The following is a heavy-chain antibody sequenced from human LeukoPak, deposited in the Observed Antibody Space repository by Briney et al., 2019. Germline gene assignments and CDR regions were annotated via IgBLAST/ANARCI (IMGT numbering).Heavy chain of an antibody. V-gene: IGHV1-2*02. J-gene: IGHJ6*03. CDR2: INPNSGGT. Sequence: ASVKVSCKASGYTFTDYYMHWVRQAPGQGLEWMGWINPNSGGTNYAQKFLGRVTMTRDTSISTAYMELSRLRSDDTAVYYCARDGAVHYYMDVWGKGTTVTISS. CDR3: ARDGAVHYYMDV. CDR1: GYTFTDYY. D-gene: IGHD6-19*01.